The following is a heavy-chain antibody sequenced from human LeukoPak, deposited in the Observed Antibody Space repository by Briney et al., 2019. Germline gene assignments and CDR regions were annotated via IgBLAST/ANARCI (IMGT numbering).Heavy chain of an antibody. CDR1: GFTFSSYW. Sequence: PGGSLRLSCAASGFTFSSYWMRWVRQAPGKGLEGVANIKNDGSEEYYVDSVKGRFTISRDNAKNPLFLQMNSLTVEDTAVYYCARAIRGSAVDTGDRWGQGTLVTVSS. J-gene: IGHJ4*02. V-gene: IGHV3-7*01. CDR3: ARAIRGSAVDTGDR. CDR2: IKNDGSEE. D-gene: IGHD7-27*01.